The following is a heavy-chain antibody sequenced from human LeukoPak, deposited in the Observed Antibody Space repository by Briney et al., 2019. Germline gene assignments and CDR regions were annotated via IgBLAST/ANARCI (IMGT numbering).Heavy chain of an antibody. J-gene: IGHJ4*02. CDR3: AKLMWELRIDY. Sequence: GGSLRLSCAASGFTFSSYAMSWVRQAPGKGLEWVSGISGSGDNTYYADSVKGRFTISRDNSKNTLYLQMNSLRAEDTAVYYCAKLMWELRIDYWGQGTLVTVSS. V-gene: IGHV3-23*01. CDR1: GFTFSSYA. D-gene: IGHD1-26*01. CDR2: ISGSGDNT.